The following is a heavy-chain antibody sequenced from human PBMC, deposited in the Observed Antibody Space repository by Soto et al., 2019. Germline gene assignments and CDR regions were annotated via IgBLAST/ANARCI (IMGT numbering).Heavy chain of an antibody. Sequence: EVQLLESGGGLVQPGGSLRLSCAASGFTFSTYSMTWVRQAPGKGLEWVSTIRDSGHTTHYADSVRGRFAIPRDNSKNTLFLQMNSLSAADTAVYYCARVKAQILSSGWYGGDDIWGQGTMVTVSS. V-gene: IGHV3-23*01. CDR2: IRDSGHTT. D-gene: IGHD6-19*01. CDR3: ARVKAQILSSGWYGGDDI. J-gene: IGHJ3*02. CDR1: GFTFSTYS.